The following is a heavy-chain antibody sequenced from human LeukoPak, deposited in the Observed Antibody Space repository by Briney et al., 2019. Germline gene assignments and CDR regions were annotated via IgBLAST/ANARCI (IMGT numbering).Heavy chain of an antibody. D-gene: IGHD6-13*01. CDR1: GFSFDDFA. CDR2: INWNSGTI. Sequence: GGSLRLSCAASGFSFDDFAMNWVRQAPGKGLEWVSGINWNSGTIDYADSVKGRFTISRDNAKNSLYLQMNSLRAEDTALYYCAKDRGYSSTSGNWFDPWGQGTLVTVSS. V-gene: IGHV3-9*01. J-gene: IGHJ5*02. CDR3: AKDRGYSSTSGNWFDP.